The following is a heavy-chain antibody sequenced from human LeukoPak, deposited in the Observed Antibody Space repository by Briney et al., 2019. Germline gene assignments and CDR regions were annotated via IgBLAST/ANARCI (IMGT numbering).Heavy chain of an antibody. Sequence: ASVKVSCKASGYTFTSYDINWVRQATGQGLEWMGWINPNSGGTNYAQKFQGWVTMTRDTSISTAYMELSRLRSDDTAVYYCARGAGIGDAFDIWGQGTMVTVSS. CDR1: GYTFTSYD. V-gene: IGHV1-2*04. D-gene: IGHD3-10*01. CDR3: ARGAGIGDAFDI. J-gene: IGHJ3*02. CDR2: INPNSGGT.